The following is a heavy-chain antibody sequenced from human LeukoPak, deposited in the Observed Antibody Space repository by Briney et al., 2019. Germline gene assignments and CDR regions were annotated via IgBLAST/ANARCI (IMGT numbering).Heavy chain of an antibody. D-gene: IGHD5-12*01. CDR1: GYTFTGYY. CDR3: ARYTNSGYEAY. J-gene: IGHJ4*02. V-gene: IGHV1-8*02. CDR2: INPNSGNT. Sequence: ASVKVSCKASGYTFTGYYMHWVRQAPGQGLEWMGWINPNSGNTGYAQKFQGRVTMTRNTTISTAYMELSSLRSEDTAVYYCARYTNSGYEAYWGQGTLVTVSS.